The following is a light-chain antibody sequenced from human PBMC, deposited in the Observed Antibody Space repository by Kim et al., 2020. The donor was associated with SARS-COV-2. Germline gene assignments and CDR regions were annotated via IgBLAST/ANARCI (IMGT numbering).Light chain of an antibody. CDR3: AAWDDNLSGVL. CDR1: SSNIGSNP. J-gene: IGLJ2*01. CDR2: VNH. Sequence: ELTQPPSASGTPGQRVTISCSGSSSNIGSNPVNWYQQFPGTAPKLLIYVNHQRPSGIPDRFSGSTSGTSASLAISGLQYEDEADYYYAAWDDNLSGVLFGGGTKLTVL. V-gene: IGLV1-44*01.